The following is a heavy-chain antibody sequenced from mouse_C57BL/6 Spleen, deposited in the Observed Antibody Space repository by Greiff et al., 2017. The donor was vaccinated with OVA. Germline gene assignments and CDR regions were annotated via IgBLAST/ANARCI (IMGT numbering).Heavy chain of an antibody. CDR2: INYDGSST. CDR3: ARVGGYGNWYFDV. D-gene: IGHD2-2*01. Sequence: EVKLVESEGGLVQPGSSMKLSCTASGFTFSDYSMAWVRQVPEKGLEWVANINYDGSSTYYLDSLKSRFIISRDNAKNILYLQMSSLKSEDTATYYCARVGGYGNWYFDVWGTGTTVTVSS. V-gene: IGHV5-16*01. CDR1: GFTFSDYS. J-gene: IGHJ1*03.